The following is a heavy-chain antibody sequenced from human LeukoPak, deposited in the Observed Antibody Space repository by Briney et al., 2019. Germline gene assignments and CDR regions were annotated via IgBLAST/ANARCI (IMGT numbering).Heavy chain of an antibody. J-gene: IGHJ5*02. D-gene: IGHD4-17*01. V-gene: IGHV3-30*18. CDR1: GFTFSSYG. CDR3: AKEYLFPAVSYGDYGLFAP. CDR2: ITYDGSNK. Sequence: GRSLRLSCAASGFTFSSYGMHWVRQAPGKGLEWVAVITYDGSNKYYADSVKGRFTISRDNSKNTLYLQMNSLRAEDTAVYYCAKEYLFPAVSYGDYGLFAPWGQGSLVTVSS.